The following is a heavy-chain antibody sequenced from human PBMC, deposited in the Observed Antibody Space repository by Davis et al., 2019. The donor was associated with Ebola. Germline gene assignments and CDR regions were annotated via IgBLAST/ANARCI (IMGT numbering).Heavy chain of an antibody. V-gene: IGHV1-69*13. J-gene: IGHJ4*02. Sequence: AASVKVSCKASGYTFTSYGISWVRQAPGQGLEWMGGIIPIFGTANYAQKFQGRVTITADESTSTAYMELSSLRSEDTAVYYCARRAVYNWNSVYFDYWGQGTLVTVSS. CDR2: IIPIFGTA. D-gene: IGHD1-7*01. CDR1: GYTFTSYG. CDR3: ARRAVYNWNSVYFDY.